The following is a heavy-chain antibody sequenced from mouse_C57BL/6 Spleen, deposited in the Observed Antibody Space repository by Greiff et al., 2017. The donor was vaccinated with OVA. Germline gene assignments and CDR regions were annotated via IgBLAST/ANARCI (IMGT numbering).Heavy chain of an antibody. CDR2: IWSDGST. D-gene: IGHD2-5*01. Sequence: VQVVESGPGLVAPSQSLSITCTVSGFSLTSYGVHWVRQPPGKGLEWLVVIWSDGSTTYNSALKSRLSISKDNSKSQVFLKMNSLQTDDTAMYYCARQGLDYSNYDAMDYWGQGTSVTVSS. CDR3: ARQGLDYSNYDAMDY. CDR1: GFSLTSYG. J-gene: IGHJ4*01. V-gene: IGHV2-6-1*01.